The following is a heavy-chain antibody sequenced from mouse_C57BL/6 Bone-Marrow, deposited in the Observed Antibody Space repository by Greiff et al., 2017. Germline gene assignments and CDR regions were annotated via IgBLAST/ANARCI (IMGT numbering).Heavy chain of an antibody. Sequence: EVQLQESGTVLARPGASVKMSCKTSGYTFTSYWMHWVKQRPGQGLEWIGAIYPGNSDTSYNQKFKGKAKLTAVTSASTAYMELSSLTNEDSAVYYGTRSGQLRLRDWFAYWGQGTLVTVSA. CDR3: TRSGQLRLRDWFAY. V-gene: IGHV1-5*01. CDR2: IYPGNSDT. D-gene: IGHD3-2*02. CDR1: GYTFTSYW. J-gene: IGHJ3*01.